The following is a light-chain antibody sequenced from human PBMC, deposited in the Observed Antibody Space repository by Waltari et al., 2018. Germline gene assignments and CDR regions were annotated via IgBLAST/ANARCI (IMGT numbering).Light chain of an antibody. V-gene: IGKV3-11*01. CDR3: QQRIDWPPVS. CDR1: HSISEY. Sequence: EIVLIQSPAILSLSPGERATLSCRATHSISEYLAGYQQKPGQPPRLLIHDASTRAYGVPARFSGSGFGTDFTLTISNLEPEDSAVYYCQQRIDWPPVSFGGGTKVEIK. J-gene: IGKJ4*01. CDR2: DAS.